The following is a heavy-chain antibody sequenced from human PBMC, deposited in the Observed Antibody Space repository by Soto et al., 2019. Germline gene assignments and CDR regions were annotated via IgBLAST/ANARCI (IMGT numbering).Heavy chain of an antibody. CDR3: ASLSNGDYFYGMDV. V-gene: IGHV3-72*01. CDR1: GFTFSDHY. CDR2: TRNKANSYTT. D-gene: IGHD4-17*01. J-gene: IGHJ6*02. Sequence: GGSLRLSCAASGFTFSDHYMDWVRQAPGKGLEWVGRTRNKANSYTTEYAASVKGRFTISRDDSKNSLYLQMNSLKTEDTAVYYCASLSNGDYFYGMDVWGQGTTVTVSS.